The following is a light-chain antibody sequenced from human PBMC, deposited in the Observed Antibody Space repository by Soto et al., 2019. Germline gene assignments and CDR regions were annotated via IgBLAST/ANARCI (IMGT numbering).Light chain of an antibody. CDR2: EVS. Sequence: QSVLTQPASVSWSPGQSITISCTGTSSEVWSYNLISWYQQYPDKATKLMIYEVSKRPSGVSFRFSGSKSGNTASLTISGLQAEDEADYYCCSYAGSSTFYVFGSGTKVTVL. J-gene: IGLJ1*01. CDR1: SSEVWSYNL. CDR3: CSYAGSSTFYV. V-gene: IGLV2-23*02.